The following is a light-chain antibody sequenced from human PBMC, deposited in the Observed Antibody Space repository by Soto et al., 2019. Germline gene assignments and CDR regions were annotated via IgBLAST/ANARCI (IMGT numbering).Light chain of an antibody. J-gene: IGLJ2*01. CDR2: DVS. CDR3: SSYTGSSTYVV. CDR1: SSDVRGYNY. V-gene: IGLV2-14*01. Sequence: QSALTQPASVSGSPGQSITISCTGTSSDVRGYNYVSWYQQHPGKAPKLMIYDVSNRPSGVSNRFSGSKSANTASLTISGLQAEDEADYYCSSYTGSSTYVVFGGGTKLTVL.